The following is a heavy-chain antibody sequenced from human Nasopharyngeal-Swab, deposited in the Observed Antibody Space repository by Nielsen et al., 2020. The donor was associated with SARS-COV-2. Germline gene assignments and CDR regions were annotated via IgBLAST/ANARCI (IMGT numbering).Heavy chain of an antibody. V-gene: IGHV4-31*03. CDR1: GGSISSGGYY. CDR3: ARDRRAQSGRGFGEPWNYYGMDV. Sequence: SDTLSLTCTVSGGSISSGGYYWSWIRQHPGKGLEWIVYIYYSGRTYYNPSLKSRVTISVDTSKNQFSLKLSSVTAADTAVYYCARDRRAQSGRGFGEPWNYYGMDVWGQGTTVTVSS. J-gene: IGHJ6*02. D-gene: IGHD3-10*01. CDR2: IYYSGRT.